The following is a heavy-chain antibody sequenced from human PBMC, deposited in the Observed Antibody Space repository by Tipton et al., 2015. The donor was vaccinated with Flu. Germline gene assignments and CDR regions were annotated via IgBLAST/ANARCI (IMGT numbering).Heavy chain of an antibody. V-gene: IGHV3-9*01. CDR3: AKDRGAGLRLSHFDY. D-gene: IGHD5-12*01. CDR1: GFTFDDYA. J-gene: IGHJ4*02. Sequence: SLRLSCAASGFTFDDYAMHWVRQAPGKGLEWVSGISWNSGSIGYADSVKGRFTISRDNAKNSLYLQMNSLRAEDTALYYCAKDRGAGLRLSHFDYWGQGTLVTVSS. CDR2: ISWNSGSI.